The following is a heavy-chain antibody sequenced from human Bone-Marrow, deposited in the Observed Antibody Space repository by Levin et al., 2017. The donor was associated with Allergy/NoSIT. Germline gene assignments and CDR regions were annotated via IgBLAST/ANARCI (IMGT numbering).Heavy chain of an antibody. CDR1: GFTFSSYE. CDR3: ARDFGGRWLLQRSYYYYYGMDV. J-gene: IGHJ6*02. Sequence: GGSLRLSCAASGFTFSSYEMNWVRQAPGKGLEWVSYISSSGSTIYYADSVKGRFTISRDNAKNSLYLQMNSLRAEDTAVYYCARDFGGRWLLQRSYYYYYGMDVWGQGTTVTVSS. CDR2: ISSSGSTI. V-gene: IGHV3-48*03. D-gene: IGHD5-24*01.